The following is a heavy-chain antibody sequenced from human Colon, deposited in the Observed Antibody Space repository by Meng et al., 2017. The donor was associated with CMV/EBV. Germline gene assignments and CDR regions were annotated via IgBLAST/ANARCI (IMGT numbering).Heavy chain of an antibody. CDR1: GGSISSGDYY. Sequence: GSLRLSCTVSGGSISSGDYYWGWIRQSPGKGLEWIGSLYYGANTYYNPSLMSRVTTSLDTSKNQLSLKLSSVTAADTAVYYCCQQLSSLFVDVWGQGTTVTVSS. CDR3: CQQLSSLFVDV. V-gene: IGHV4-39*07. J-gene: IGHJ6*02. D-gene: IGHD6-13*01. CDR2: LYYGANT.